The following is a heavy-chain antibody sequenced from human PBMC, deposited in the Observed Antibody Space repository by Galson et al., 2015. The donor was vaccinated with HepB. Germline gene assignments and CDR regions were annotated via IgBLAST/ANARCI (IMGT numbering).Heavy chain of an antibody. Sequence: SVKVSCKASGYTFTSYYMHWVRQAPGQGLEWMGIINPSGGSTSYAQKFQGRVTMTRDTSTSTVYMELSSLRSEDTAVYYCAREGGGCSGGSCYLLADVFDIWGQGTMVTVSS. V-gene: IGHV1-46*03. CDR3: AREGGGCSGGSCYLLADVFDI. CDR2: INPSGGST. J-gene: IGHJ3*02. CDR1: GYTFTSYY. D-gene: IGHD2-15*01.